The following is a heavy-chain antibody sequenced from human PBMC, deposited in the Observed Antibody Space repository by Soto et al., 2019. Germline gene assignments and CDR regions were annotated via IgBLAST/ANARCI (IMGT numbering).Heavy chain of an antibody. Sequence: VKVSCKASGGTFSSYAISWVRQAPGQGLEWMGGIIPIFGTANYAQKFQGRVTITADESTSTAYMELSSLRSEDTAVYYCARKNSGSYQFDYWGQGTLVTVSS. CDR1: GGTFSSYA. J-gene: IGHJ4*02. CDR2: IIPIFGTA. D-gene: IGHD1-26*01. V-gene: IGHV1-69*01. CDR3: ARKNSGSYQFDY.